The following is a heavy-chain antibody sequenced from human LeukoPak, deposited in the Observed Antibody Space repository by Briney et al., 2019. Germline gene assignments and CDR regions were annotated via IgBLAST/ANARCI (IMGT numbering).Heavy chain of an antibody. Sequence: SETLSLTCTVSGYSISSGYYWGWIRQPPGKGLEWIGYIYYSGSTNYNPSLKSRVTISVDTSKNQFSLKLSSVTAADTAVYYCARGPGANDAFDIWGQGTMVTVSS. CDR1: GYSISSGYY. J-gene: IGHJ3*02. V-gene: IGHV4-61*01. CDR3: ARGPGANDAFDI. CDR2: IYYSGST. D-gene: IGHD4/OR15-4a*01.